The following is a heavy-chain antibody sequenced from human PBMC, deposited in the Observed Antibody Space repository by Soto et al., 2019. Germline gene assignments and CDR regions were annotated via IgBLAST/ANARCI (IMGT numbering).Heavy chain of an antibody. Sequence: RVRYGAAECKFGDHGMRWVRQAPGKGLEWVSAISGSGGSTYYADSVKGRFTISRDNSKNTLYLQMNSLRAEDTAVYYCAKSWPIDYLGQGTLVTVS. CDR2: ISGSGGST. V-gene: IGHV3-23*01. CDR1: ECKFGDHG. CDR3: AKSWPIDY. J-gene: IGHJ4*02. D-gene: IGHD6-13*01.